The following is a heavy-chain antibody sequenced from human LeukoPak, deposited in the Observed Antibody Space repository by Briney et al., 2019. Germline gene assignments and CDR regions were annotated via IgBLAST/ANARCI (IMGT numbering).Heavy chain of an antibody. CDR3: ARAAYSSTWYSRYFDL. D-gene: IGHD6-13*01. Sequence: GGSLRLSCAASGFTFSSYDIHWARQAPGKGLEWVSGIGTAGEIYYPGSVKGRFTISRESAKNSLYLQMNSLRAGDTAVYYCARAAYSSTWYSRYFDLWGRGTLVTVSS. V-gene: IGHV3-13*01. CDR1: GFTFSSYD. J-gene: IGHJ2*01. CDR2: IGTAGEI.